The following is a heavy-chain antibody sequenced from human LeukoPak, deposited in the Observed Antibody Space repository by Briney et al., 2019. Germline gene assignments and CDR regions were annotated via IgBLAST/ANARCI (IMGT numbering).Heavy chain of an antibody. CDR3: ARVWTGYSNGWPFDY. Sequence: PSETLSLTCTVSGGSISSYYWSWIRQPPGKGLEWIGSIYYSGSTNYNPSLKSRVTISVDTSKNQFSLKLSSVTAADTAVYYCARVWTGYSNGWPFDYWGQGTLVTVSS. J-gene: IGHJ4*02. V-gene: IGHV4-59*08. CDR1: GGSISSYY. CDR2: IYYSGST. D-gene: IGHD6-19*01.